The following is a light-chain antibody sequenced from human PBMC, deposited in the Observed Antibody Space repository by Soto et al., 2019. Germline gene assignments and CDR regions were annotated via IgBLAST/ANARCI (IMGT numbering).Light chain of an antibody. V-gene: IGLV1-44*01. CDR2: SNK. Sequence: QSVLTQPPSASGTPGQRVTISCSGTTSNIGINTVNWYKQLPGTAPQLLIYSNKQRPSGVPDRLSGSKSGTSASLAISGLQSEDEADYYCQSYGSRQSGAVFGGGTKLTVL. J-gene: IGLJ2*01. CDR3: QSYGSRQSGAV. CDR1: TSNIGINT.